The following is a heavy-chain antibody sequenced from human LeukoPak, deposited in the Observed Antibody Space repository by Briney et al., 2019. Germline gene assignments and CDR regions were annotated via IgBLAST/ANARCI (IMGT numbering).Heavy chain of an antibody. J-gene: IGHJ4*02. D-gene: IGHD1-1*01. CDR1: GFTFSSYD. CDR3: VRKLTGTTFFDY. CDR2: IVGNGITI. V-gene: IGHV3-48*03. Sequence: GGSLRLSCAAPGFTFSSYDLNWVRQAPGKGLEWVSYIVGNGITIYYADSVKGRFTISRDNAKNSLYLQMNSLRAEDTAVYYCVRKLTGTTFFDYWGQGTLVTVSS.